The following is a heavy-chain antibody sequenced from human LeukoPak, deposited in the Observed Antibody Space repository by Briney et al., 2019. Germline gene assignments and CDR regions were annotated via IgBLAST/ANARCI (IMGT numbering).Heavy chain of an antibody. CDR3: ARSFYDFLNGPYEEAFDM. J-gene: IGHJ3*02. CDR1: GFSFSDYY. Sequence: GGSLRLSCAASGFSFSDYYMNWIRQAPGKGLEWVSYISSSATYTDYAESVKGRFTVSRDNAKNSLYLQMNSLRAEDRAVCYCARSFYDFLNGPYEEAFDMWGQGTMVTVSS. V-gene: IGHV3-11*03. D-gene: IGHD3-3*01. CDR2: ISSSATYT.